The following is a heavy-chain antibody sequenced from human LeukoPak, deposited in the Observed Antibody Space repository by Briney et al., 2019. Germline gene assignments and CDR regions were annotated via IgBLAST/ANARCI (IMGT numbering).Heavy chain of an antibody. V-gene: IGHV3-53*01. CDR2: IYSGGST. Sequence: GGSLRLSCAASGFTVSSNYMSWVRQAPGKGLEWVSVIYSGGSTYYADSVKGRFTISRDNSKNTLYLQMNSLRAEDTAVYYCAKVLDTAMIWGSDYWGQGTLVTVSS. J-gene: IGHJ4*02. D-gene: IGHD5-18*01. CDR1: GFTVSSNY. CDR3: AKVLDTAMIWGSDY.